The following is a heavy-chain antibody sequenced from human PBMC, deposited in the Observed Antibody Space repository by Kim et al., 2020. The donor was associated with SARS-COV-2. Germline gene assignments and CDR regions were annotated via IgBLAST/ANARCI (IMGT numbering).Heavy chain of an antibody. V-gene: IGHV1-3*01. CDR2: VNAANDET. D-gene: IGHD4-4*01. CDR3: ARDMDPTVYDY. J-gene: IGHJ4*02. Sequence: ASVKVSCKAYGYTFKSYSIHWLRQAPGQRPEWMGWVNAANDETQYSQKFQGRVTITRDTSANTAYMELRRLTTKDTAIYYCARDMDPTVYDYWGQGTLVTVST. CDR1: GYTFKSYS.